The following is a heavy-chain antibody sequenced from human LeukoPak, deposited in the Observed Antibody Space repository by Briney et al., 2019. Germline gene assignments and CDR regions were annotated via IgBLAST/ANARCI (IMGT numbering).Heavy chain of an antibody. CDR2: ISSSSSYI. CDR1: GFTFSSYS. Sequence: GGSLRLSCAASGFTFSSYSMNWVRQAPGKGLEWVSSISSSSSYIYYADSVKGRFTISRDNAKNSLYLQMNSLRAEDTAVYYCARGSSKMTFYFDYWGQGTLVTVSS. D-gene: IGHD3-16*01. V-gene: IGHV3-21*01. CDR3: ARGSSKMTFYFDY. J-gene: IGHJ4*02.